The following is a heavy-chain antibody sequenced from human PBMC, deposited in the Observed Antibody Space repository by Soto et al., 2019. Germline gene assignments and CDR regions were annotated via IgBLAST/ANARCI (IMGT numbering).Heavy chain of an antibody. CDR3: ARAGKYPYGSGSPYYYGMDV. CDR2: ISGYNGNT. D-gene: IGHD3-10*01. J-gene: IGHJ6*02. CDR1: GYTFTSYG. V-gene: IGHV1-18*04. Sequence: QVQLVQSGAEVKKPGASVKVSCKASGYTFTSYGVSWVRQAPGQGLEWMGWISGYNGNTNYAQKLQGRVTMTTDTSTSTAYMELSSVRSDGTAVYYCARAGKYPYGSGSPYYYGMDVWGQGITVTVSS.